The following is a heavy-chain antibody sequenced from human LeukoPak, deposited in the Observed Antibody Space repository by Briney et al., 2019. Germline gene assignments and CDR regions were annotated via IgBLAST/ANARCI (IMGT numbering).Heavy chain of an antibody. CDR1: GGSFSGYY. CDR2: INHSGST. Sequence: SETLSLTCAVYGGSFSGYYWSWIRQPPGKGLEWIGEINHSGSTNYNPSLKSRVTISVDTSKNQFSLKLSSVTAADTAVYYCARTLRWKFDYWGQGTPVTVSS. J-gene: IGHJ4*02. V-gene: IGHV4-34*01. CDR3: ARTLRWKFDY. D-gene: IGHD4-23*01.